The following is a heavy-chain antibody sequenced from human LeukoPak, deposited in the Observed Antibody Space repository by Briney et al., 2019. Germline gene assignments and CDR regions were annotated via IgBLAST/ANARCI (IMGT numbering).Heavy chain of an antibody. J-gene: IGHJ6*02. CDR3: AKVVWDSSGSYGMDV. CDR2: ISGSGGSR. V-gene: IGHV3-23*01. CDR1: GFTFSSYA. Sequence: GGSLRLSCAASGFTFSSYAMSWVRQAPGKGLEWVSAISGSGGSRYYADSVKGRFTISRDNSKNTLYLQMNSLRAGDTAVYYCAKVVWDSSGSYGMDVWGQGTTVTVSS. D-gene: IGHD3-22*01.